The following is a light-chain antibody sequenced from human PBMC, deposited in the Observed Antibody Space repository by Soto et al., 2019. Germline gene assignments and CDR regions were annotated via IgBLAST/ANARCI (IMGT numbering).Light chain of an antibody. V-gene: IGLV2-14*01. CDR3: SSYTSSISLCV. CDR1: SSDVGGYNY. Sequence: QSVLTQPASVSGPPGQSITISCTGTSSDVGGYNYVSWYQQHPGKAPKLMIYDVSNRPSGVSNRFSGSKSGNTASLTISGLQAEDEADYYCSSYTSSISLCVFGSGTKLTVL. CDR2: DVS. J-gene: IGLJ6*01.